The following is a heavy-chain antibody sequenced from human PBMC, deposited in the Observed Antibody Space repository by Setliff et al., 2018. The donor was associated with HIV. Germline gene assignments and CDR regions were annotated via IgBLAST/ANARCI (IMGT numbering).Heavy chain of an antibody. CDR2: INPDSGGA. V-gene: IGHV1-2*02. CDR3: ARGQYSSSSGAFDY. CDR1: GYTFTGYY. D-gene: IGHD6-6*01. J-gene: IGHJ4*02. Sequence: ASVKVSCKASGYTFTGYYMHWVRQAPGQGLEWMGWINPDSGGANYAQKFQGRVTMTRDTSISTVYMELSRLRSDDTAVYYCARGQYSSSSGAFDYWGQGTLVTVSS.